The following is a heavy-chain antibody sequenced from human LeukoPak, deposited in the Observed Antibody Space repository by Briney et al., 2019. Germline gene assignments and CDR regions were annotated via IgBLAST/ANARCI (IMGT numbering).Heavy chain of an antibody. Sequence: GGSLRRSCAASGFTFSSYSMNWVRQAPGKGLEWVSSISSSSSYIYYADSVKGRFTISRDNAKNSLYLQMNSLRAEDTAVYYCARDLGDNFDYWGQGTLVTVSS. J-gene: IGHJ4*02. CDR2: ISSSSSYI. CDR1: GFTFSSYS. CDR3: ARDLGDNFDY. V-gene: IGHV3-21*01. D-gene: IGHD3-16*01.